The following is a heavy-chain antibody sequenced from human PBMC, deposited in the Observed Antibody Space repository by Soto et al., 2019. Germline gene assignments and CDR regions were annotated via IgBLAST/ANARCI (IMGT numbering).Heavy chain of an antibody. D-gene: IGHD3-22*01. CDR3: AREQHAPYDSSGYYCNWFDP. CDR2: IVPMFGAA. J-gene: IGHJ5*02. CDR1: GGTISSYA. Sequence: QVQLVQSGAEVKKPGSSVKVSCKASGGTISSYAVSWVRQAPGQGLEWMGGIVPMFGAANYAQKFQGRVTIIADDSTSTVYMELSSLTSEDTAVYYCAREQHAPYDSSGYYCNWFDPWGQGTLVTVSS. V-gene: IGHV1-69*01.